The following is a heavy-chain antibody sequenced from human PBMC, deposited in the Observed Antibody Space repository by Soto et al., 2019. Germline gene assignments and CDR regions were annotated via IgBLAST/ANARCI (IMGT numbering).Heavy chain of an antibody. CDR1: GGTFSRYA. J-gene: IGHJ4*02. D-gene: IGHD3-22*01. CDR2: IIPMFGTP. V-gene: IGHV1-69*13. Sequence: SVKVSCKASGGTFSRYAISWVRQAPGQGLEWMGGIIPMFGTPNYAQKVQGRLSITADESTTTVYMQLSSLRSEDTAVYYCARQFDYDSSGHYYAYWGQGTLVTVSS. CDR3: ARQFDYDSSGHYYAY.